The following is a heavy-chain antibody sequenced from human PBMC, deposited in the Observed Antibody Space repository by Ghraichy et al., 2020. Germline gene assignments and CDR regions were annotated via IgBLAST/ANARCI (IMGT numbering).Heavy chain of an antibody. Sequence: SETLSLTCTVSGGSISSYYWSWIRQPPGKGLEWIGYIYYSGSTNYNPSLKSRVTISVDTSKNQFSLKLSSVTAADTAVYYCARGSSDTGRYFDYWGQGTLVTVSS. CDR3: ARGSSDTGRYFDY. J-gene: IGHJ4*02. CDR2: IYYSGST. CDR1: GGSISSYY. D-gene: IGHD6-19*01. V-gene: IGHV4-59*01.